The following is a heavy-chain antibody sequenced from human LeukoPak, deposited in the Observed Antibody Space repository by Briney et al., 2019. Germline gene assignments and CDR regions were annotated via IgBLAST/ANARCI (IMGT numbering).Heavy chain of an antibody. CDR1: GGSISSGGYS. CDR2: IYHSGST. Sequence: SQTLSLTCAVSGGSISSGGYSWSWIRQPPGKGLEWIGYIYHSGSTYYNPSLESRVTISVGTSKNQFSLKLNSVTAADTAVYYCARSEGRYDFWSGYSRPRLSDYFDYWGQGTLVTVSS. CDR3: ARSEGRYDFWSGYSRPRLSDYFDY. D-gene: IGHD3-3*01. J-gene: IGHJ4*02. V-gene: IGHV4-30-2*01.